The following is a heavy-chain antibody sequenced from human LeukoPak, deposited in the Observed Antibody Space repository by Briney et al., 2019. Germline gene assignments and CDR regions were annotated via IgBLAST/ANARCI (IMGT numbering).Heavy chain of an antibody. J-gene: IGHJ4*02. CDR1: GFTFSSYA. D-gene: IGHD1-26*01. V-gene: IGHV3-64D*09. Sequence: PGGSLRLSCSASGFTFSSYAMHWVRQAPGKGLEYASSISFNGGNSYYADSVKGRFTISRDNSKNTLDLEMSSLRAEDTAVYYCVKVSGSYAYFDYWGQGTLVTVSS. CDR2: ISFNGGNS. CDR3: VKVSGSYAYFDY.